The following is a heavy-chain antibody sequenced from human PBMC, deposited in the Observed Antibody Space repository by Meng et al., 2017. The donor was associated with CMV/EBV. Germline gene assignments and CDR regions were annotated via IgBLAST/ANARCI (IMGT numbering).Heavy chain of an antibody. CDR3: AKTNYYDSSGYFDY. V-gene: IGHV3-9*01. Sequence: SLKISCAASGFTFDDYAMHWVRQAPGKGLEWVSGISWNSGSIGHADSVKGRFTISRDNAKNSLYLQMNSLRAEDTALYYCAKTNYYDSSGYFDYWGQGTLVTVSS. J-gene: IGHJ4*02. D-gene: IGHD3-22*01. CDR2: ISWNSGSI. CDR1: GFTFDDYA.